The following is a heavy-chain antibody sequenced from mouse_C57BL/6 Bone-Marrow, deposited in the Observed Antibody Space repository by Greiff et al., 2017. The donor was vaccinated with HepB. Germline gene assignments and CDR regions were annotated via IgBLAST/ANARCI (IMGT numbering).Heavy chain of an antibody. V-gene: IGHV1-54*01. CDR3: ARYYSGGFDY. Sequence: VQGVESGAELVRPGTSVKVSCKASGYAFTNYLIEWVKQRPGQGLEWIGVINPGSGGTNYNEKFKGKATLTADKSSSTAYMQLSSLTSEDSAVYFCARYYSGGFDYWGQGTTLTVSS. CDR1: GYAFTNYL. J-gene: IGHJ2*01. CDR2: INPGSGGT. D-gene: IGHD1-1*01.